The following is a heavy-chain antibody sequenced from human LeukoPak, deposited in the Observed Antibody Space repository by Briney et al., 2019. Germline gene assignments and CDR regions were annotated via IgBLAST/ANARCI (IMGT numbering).Heavy chain of an antibody. V-gene: IGHV1-8*01. J-gene: IGHJ4*01. CDR2: MNPNSGNT. D-gene: IGHD6-19*01. CDR1: GYTFTSYD. CDR3: SRASVYSSGWYSNY. Sequence: ASVKASCKASGYTFTSYDINWVRQAPGQGLEWMGWMNPNSGNTGYAQRFQGRITMTRNTSINTAYLELSSLTSDDTAIYYCSRASVYSSGWYSNYWGQGARVTVSS.